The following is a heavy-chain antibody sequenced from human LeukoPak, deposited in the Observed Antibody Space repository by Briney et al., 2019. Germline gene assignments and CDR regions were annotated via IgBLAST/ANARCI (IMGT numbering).Heavy chain of an antibody. CDR3: ARDNYYYYYMDV. V-gene: IGHV4-59*01. CDR1: GGSISSYY. Sequence: SETLSLTFTVSGGSISSYYWSWIRQPPGKGLEWIGYIYYSGSTNYNPSLKSRVTISVDTSKNQFSLKLSSVTAADTAVYYCARDNYYYYYMDVWGKGTTVTVSS. J-gene: IGHJ6*03. CDR2: IYYSGST.